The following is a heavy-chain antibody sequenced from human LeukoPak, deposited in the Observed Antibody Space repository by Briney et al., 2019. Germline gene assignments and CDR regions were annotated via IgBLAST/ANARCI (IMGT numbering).Heavy chain of an antibody. CDR2: ISYDGSNK. J-gene: IGHJ6*02. D-gene: IGHD5-12*01. Sequence: GGSLRLSCAASGFTFSSFGMHWVHQAPGKGLEWVAVISYDGSNKYYADSVKGRFTISRDNSQNTLYLQMNSLRLEDTAVYYCGRLMGGYDSYFYGMDVWGQGTTVTVSS. CDR1: GFTFSSFG. CDR3: GRLMGGYDSYFYGMDV. V-gene: IGHV3-30*03.